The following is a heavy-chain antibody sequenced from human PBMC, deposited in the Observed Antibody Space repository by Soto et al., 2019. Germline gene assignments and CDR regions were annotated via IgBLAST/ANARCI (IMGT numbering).Heavy chain of an antibody. D-gene: IGHD3-10*01. V-gene: IGHV3-48*01. CDR3: ARITFGEFYNWFDP. Sequence: PGGSLRLSCAASGFTFSSYSMNWVRQAPGKGLEWVSYISSSSSTIYYADSVKGRFTISRDNAKNSLYLQMNSLRAEDTAVYYCARITFGEFYNWFDPWGQGTLVTVSS. CDR1: GFTFSSYS. J-gene: IGHJ5*02. CDR2: ISSSSSTI.